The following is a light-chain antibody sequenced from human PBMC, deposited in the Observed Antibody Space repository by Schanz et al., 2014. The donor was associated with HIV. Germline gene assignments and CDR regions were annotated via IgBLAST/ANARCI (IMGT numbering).Light chain of an antibody. J-gene: IGKJ4*01. CDR3: QKYNSALT. CDR1: QGISSY. Sequence: IQLTQSPSSLSASVGDRITITCRASQGISSYLAWYQQKPGKAPNLLIYGASSLQSGVPSRFSGSGSGTDFTLTISSLQPEDVATYYCQKYNSALTFGGGTKVEIK. V-gene: IGKV1-9*01. CDR2: GAS.